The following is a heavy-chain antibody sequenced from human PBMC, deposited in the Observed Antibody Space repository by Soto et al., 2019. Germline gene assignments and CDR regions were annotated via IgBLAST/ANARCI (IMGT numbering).Heavy chain of an antibody. Sequence: QVQLVESGGGVVQPGRSLRLSCAASGFTFSSYAMHWVRQAPGKGLEWVAVISYDGSNKYYADSVKGRFTISRDNSKNKLYLQMNSLRAEDTAVYYCARVEPPREPYYYYYGMDVWGQGTTVTVSS. J-gene: IGHJ6*02. CDR1: GFTFSSYA. CDR2: ISYDGSNK. V-gene: IGHV3-30-3*01. CDR3: ARVEPPREPYYYYYGMDV.